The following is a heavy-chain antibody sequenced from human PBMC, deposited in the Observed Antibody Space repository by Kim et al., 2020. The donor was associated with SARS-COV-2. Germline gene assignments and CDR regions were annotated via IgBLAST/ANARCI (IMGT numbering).Heavy chain of an antibody. CDR3: ASDSSSPD. D-gene: IGHD6-13*01. Sequence: GGTTYYADSVKGRFTISRDNSKNTLYLQMNSLRAEDTAVYYCASDSSSPDWGQGTLVTVSS. V-gene: IGHV3-66*01. J-gene: IGHJ4*02. CDR2: GGTT.